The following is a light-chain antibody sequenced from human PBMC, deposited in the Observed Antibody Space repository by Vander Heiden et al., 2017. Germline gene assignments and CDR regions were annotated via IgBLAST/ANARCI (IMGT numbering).Light chain of an antibody. Sequence: EIVLTQSPGTLSLSPGERATLSCRARPSVSSSDLAWYQQKPGQAPRLLIYGASSRATGIPDRFSGSGSGTDFTLTISRLEPEDFAVYYCQQYGSSPLTFGGGTKVEIK. V-gene: IGKV3-20*01. CDR2: GAS. CDR1: PSVSSSD. CDR3: QQYGSSPLT. J-gene: IGKJ4*01.